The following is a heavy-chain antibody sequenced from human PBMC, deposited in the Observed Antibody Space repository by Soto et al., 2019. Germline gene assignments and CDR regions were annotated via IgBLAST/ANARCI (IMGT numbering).Heavy chain of an antibody. CDR3: ARVGSYGPTSDY. J-gene: IGHJ4*02. CDR1: GGTFSSYA. CDR2: IIPIFGTA. D-gene: IGHD5-18*01. V-gene: IGHV1-69*06. Sequence: GASVKVSCKASGGTFSSYAISWVRQAPGQGLEWMGGIIPIFGTANYAQKFQGRVTITADKSTSTAYMELSSLRSEDTAVYYCARVGSYGPTSDYWGQGTLVTVSS.